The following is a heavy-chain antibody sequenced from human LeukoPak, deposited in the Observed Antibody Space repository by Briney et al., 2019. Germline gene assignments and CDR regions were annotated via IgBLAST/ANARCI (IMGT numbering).Heavy chain of an antibody. V-gene: IGHV3-21*01. CDR3: ARNYGGNSLAFDI. J-gene: IGHJ3*02. Sequence: TGGSLRLSCAASGFTVSSNYMSWVRQAPGKGLEWVSSISSSSSYTHYADSVKGRFTTSRDNAKNSLYLQMNSLRAEDTTVYYCARNYGGNSLAFDIWGQGTMVTVSS. CDR2: ISSSSSYT. D-gene: IGHD4-23*01. CDR1: GFTVSSNY.